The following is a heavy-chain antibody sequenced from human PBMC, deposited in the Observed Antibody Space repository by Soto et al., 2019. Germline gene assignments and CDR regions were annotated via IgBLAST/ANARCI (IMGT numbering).Heavy chain of an antibody. V-gene: IGHV4-38-2*01. CDR3: ASKGYGSGSYYSDAY. D-gene: IGHD3-10*01. Sequence: SETLSLTCAVSGYSISSGYYWGWIRQPPGKGLEWIGEIYHSGSTNYNPSLKSRVTISVDKSKNQFSLKLSSVTAADTAVYYCASKGYGSGSYYSDAYWGQGTLLTV. CDR2: IYHSGST. CDR1: GYSISSGYY. J-gene: IGHJ4*02.